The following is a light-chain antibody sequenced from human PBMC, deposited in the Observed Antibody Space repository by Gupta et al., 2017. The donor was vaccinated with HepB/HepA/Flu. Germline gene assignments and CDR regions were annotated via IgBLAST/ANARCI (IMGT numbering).Light chain of an antibody. V-gene: IGKV3-11*01. Sequence: EIVLTQSPATLSLSPGERATLSCRASQSVSNDLAWYQQKSGQAPRLRIYEASNRASGITARLSGTGSATDFTRPRSGIEADDCEVHDSQPTITFGHGTNVDIK. CDR1: QSVSND. CDR3: QPTIT. J-gene: IGKJ3*01. CDR2: EAS.